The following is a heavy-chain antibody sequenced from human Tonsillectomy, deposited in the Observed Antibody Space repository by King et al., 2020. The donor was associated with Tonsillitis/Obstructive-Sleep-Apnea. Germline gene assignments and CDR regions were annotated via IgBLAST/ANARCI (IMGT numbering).Heavy chain of an antibody. CDR1: GYTFTGYY. J-gene: IGHJ4*02. Sequence: VQLVESWAEVKKPGASVKVSCTASGYTFTGYYMHWVRQAPGQGLEWMGWINPNSGGTNYAQKFQGRVTMTRDTSISTAYMELSRLRSDDTAVYYCARFEATNYYDSSGYKPFDYWGQGTLVTVSS. D-gene: IGHD3-22*01. V-gene: IGHV1-2*02. CDR3: ARFEATNYYDSSGYKPFDY. CDR2: INPNSGGT.